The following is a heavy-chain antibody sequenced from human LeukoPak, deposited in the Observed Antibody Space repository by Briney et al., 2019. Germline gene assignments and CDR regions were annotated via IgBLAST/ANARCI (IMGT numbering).Heavy chain of an antibody. CDR2: ITSDGGSI. V-gene: IGHV3-64D*06. CDR1: RFTFSNFN. Sequence: GGSLRLSCSASRFTFSNFNMHWVRQAPGKGLQFVSGITSDGGSIDYADSVRGRFTISRDNSKNTLYLRMTSLRVEDTALYYCVRGLYGLGLDYWGPGTLVTVSS. D-gene: IGHD3-10*01. CDR3: VRGLYGLGLDY. J-gene: IGHJ4*02.